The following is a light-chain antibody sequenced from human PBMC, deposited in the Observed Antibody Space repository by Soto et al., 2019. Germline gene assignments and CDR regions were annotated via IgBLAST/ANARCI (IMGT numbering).Light chain of an antibody. V-gene: IGLV2-14*01. CDR3: SSYPSSSTLLNV. J-gene: IGLJ1*01. CDR2: DVS. CDR1: SSDVGGYNY. Sequence: QSALTQPASVSGSPGQSITISCTGTSSDVGGYNYVSWYQQHPGKAPKLMIYDVSNRPSGVTNHFSGSKSGNTASLTISGRQAEDEADYYCSSYPSSSTLLNVFGTGTKLTVL.